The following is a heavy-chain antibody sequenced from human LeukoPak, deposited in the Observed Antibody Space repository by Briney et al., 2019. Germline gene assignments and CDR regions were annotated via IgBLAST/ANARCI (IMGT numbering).Heavy chain of an antibody. D-gene: IGHD1-1*01. V-gene: IGHV2-5*02. J-gene: IGHJ4*02. CDR3: AHRLRGYNWNDGIFDY. CDR2: IYWDDDK. Sequence: SGPTLVNPTQTLTLTCTFPGFALSTSGVGVGWIRQPPGKALECLALIYWDDDKRYSPSLKTRLTITKDTSRNQVVLTMTNMDPVDTATYYCAHRLRGYNWNDGIFDYWGQGTLVTVSS. CDR1: GFALSTSGVG.